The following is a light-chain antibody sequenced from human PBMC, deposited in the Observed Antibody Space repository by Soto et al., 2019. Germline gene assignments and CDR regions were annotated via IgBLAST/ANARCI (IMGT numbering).Light chain of an antibody. J-gene: IGLJ2*01. CDR3: SSYTSTNHVV. CDR1: SSDVGGYNY. CDR2: EVT. V-gene: IGLV2-14*01. Sequence: QSALTQPASVSGSPGQSITISCTGTSSDVGGYNYVSWYQQHPGKAPKRVIYEVTKRPSGVSNRFSGSKSGNTASLTISGLQAEDETDYYCSSYTSTNHVVFGGGTKVTVL.